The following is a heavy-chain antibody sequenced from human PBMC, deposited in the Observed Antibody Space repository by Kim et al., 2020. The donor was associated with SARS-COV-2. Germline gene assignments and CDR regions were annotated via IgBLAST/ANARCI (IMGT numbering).Heavy chain of an antibody. CDR1: GGSISSSSYY. CDR2: IYYSGSA. Sequence: SETLSLTCTVSGGSISSSSYYWGWIRQPPGKGLEWIGSIYYSGSAYYNPSLKSRVTISVDTSKNQFSLKLSSVTAADTAVYYCARGRRWFVELFETDGM. CDR3: ARGRRWFVELFETDGM. D-gene: IGHD3-10*01. J-gene: IGHJ6*01. V-gene: IGHV4-39*01.